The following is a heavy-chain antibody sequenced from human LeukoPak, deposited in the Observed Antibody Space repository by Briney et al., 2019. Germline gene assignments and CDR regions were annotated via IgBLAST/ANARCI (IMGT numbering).Heavy chain of an antibody. D-gene: IGHD3-3*01. CDR1: GFTFSDYY. J-gene: IGHJ6*02. CDR2: ISSSGSTI. Sequence: GGSLRLSCAASGFTFSDYYMSWIRQAPGKGLEWVSYISSSGSTIYYADSVKGRFTISRDNAKNSLYLRMNSLRAEDTAVYYCAREKYDFWSGYYTDYYYGMDVWGQGTTVTVSS. V-gene: IGHV3-11*01. CDR3: AREKYDFWSGYYTDYYYGMDV.